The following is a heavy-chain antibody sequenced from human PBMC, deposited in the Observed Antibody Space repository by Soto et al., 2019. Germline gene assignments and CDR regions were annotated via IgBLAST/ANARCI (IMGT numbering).Heavy chain of an antibody. D-gene: IGHD2-8*01. Sequence: ASVKGSCKASGYTFTGYYMHWVRQAPGQGLEWMGWINPNSGGTNYAQKFQGRVTMTMDTSISTAYMELSRLRSDDTAGYYCARSDCKSGECYEGALDDAFDRWGQGTMVSVSS. V-gene: IGHV1-2*02. CDR2: INPNSGGT. CDR1: GYTFTGYY. J-gene: IGHJ3*02. CDR3: ARSDCKSGECYEGALDDAFDR.